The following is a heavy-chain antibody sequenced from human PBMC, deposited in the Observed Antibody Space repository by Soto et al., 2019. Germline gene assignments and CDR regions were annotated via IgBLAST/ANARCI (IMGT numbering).Heavy chain of an antibody. D-gene: IGHD3-3*01. V-gene: IGHV4-30-4*08. CDR1: GGSISSGDYY. CDR3: ARTFTLFGVYYGMDV. Sequence: PSETLSLTCTVSGGSISSGDYYWSWIRQPPGKGLEWIGYVYYSGSTSYNPSLRSPIPISVDTSKNQFSLKLSSVTAADTAVYYCARTFTLFGVYYGMDVWGQGTTVTVSS. CDR2: VYYSGST. J-gene: IGHJ6*02.